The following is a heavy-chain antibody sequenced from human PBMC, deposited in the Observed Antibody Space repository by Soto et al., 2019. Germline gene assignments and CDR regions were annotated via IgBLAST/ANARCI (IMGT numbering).Heavy chain of an antibody. V-gene: IGHV4-39*01. D-gene: IGHD3-3*01. CDR1: GGSISSSSYY. CDR2: IYYSGST. J-gene: IGHJ4*02. CDR3: ARAASSYYDFWSGSTFYFDY. Sequence: PSETLSLTCTVSGGSISSSSYYWGWIRQPPGKGLEWIGSIYYSGSTYYNPSLKSRVTISVDTSKNQFSLKVSSVTAADTAVYYWARAASSYYDFWSGSTFYFDYWGQGTLVTVSS.